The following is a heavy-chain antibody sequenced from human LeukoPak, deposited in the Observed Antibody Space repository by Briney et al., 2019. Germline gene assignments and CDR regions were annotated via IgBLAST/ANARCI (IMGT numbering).Heavy chain of an antibody. CDR2: ISSSSSYT. D-gene: IGHD2-21*02. V-gene: IGHV3-11*05. Sequence: PGGSLRLSCAASGFTFSDYYMSWFRQAPGKGLEWVSYISSSSSYTNYADSVKGRFTISRDNAKNSLYLQMNSLRAEDTAVYYCARDRHAVVTESNDAFDIWGQGTMVTVSS. CDR1: GFTFSDYY. CDR3: ARDRHAVVTESNDAFDI. J-gene: IGHJ3*02.